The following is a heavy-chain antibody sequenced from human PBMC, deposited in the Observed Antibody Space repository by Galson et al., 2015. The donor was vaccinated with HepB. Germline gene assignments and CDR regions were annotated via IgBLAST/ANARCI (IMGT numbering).Heavy chain of an antibody. CDR2: IYPGDSDT. CDR1: GYSFTSYW. V-gene: IGHV5-51*01. D-gene: IGHD3-22*01. CDR3: ARHPAYYDSSGEGYYYGMDV. J-gene: IGHJ6*02. Sequence: QSGAEVKKPGESLKISCKGSGYSFTSYWIGWVRQMPGKGLEWMGMIYPGDSDTRYSPSFQGQVTISADKSISTAYLQWSSLKASDTAMYYCARHPAYYDSSGEGYYYGMDVWGQGTTVTVSS.